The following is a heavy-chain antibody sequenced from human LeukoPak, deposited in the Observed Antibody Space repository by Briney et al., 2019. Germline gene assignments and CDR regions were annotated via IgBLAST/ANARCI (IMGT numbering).Heavy chain of an antibody. CDR2: ISSSSSTI. D-gene: IGHD3-22*01. Sequence: PGGSLRLSCAASGFTFSSYSMNWVRQAPGKGLEWVSYISSSSSTIYYADSVKGRFTISRDNAKNSLYLQMNSLRDEDTAVYYCARDETYYYDSSGYGDYWGQGTLVTVSS. CDR3: ARDETYYYDSSGYGDY. V-gene: IGHV3-48*02. J-gene: IGHJ4*02. CDR1: GFTFSSYS.